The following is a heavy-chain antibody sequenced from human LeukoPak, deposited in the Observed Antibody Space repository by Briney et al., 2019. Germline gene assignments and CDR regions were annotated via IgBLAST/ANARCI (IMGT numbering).Heavy chain of an antibody. CDR3: AKVKQLPDFDY. V-gene: IGHV3-53*01. CDR2: IYSGGST. J-gene: IGHJ4*02. CDR1: GFTVSSNY. Sequence: GGSLRLSCAASGFTVSSNYMSWVRQAPGKGLEWVSVIYSGGSTYYADSVRGRFTISRDNSKNTLYLQMNSLRAEDTAVYYCAKVKQLPDFDYWGQGTLVTVSS. D-gene: IGHD6-13*01.